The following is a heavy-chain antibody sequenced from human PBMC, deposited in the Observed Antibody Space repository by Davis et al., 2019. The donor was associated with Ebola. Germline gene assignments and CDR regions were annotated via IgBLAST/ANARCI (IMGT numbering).Heavy chain of an antibody. CDR1: GFTFSDYY. J-gene: IGHJ6*02. D-gene: IGHD6-13*01. V-gene: IGHV3-11*04. CDR3: ARCSSSWYSYYYYGMDV. Sequence: GGSLRLSCAASGFTFSDYYMSWIRQAPGKGLESVSYISSSGTTIYYADSVKGRFTISRDNAKNSLYLQMNSLRAEDTAVYYCARCSSSWYSYYYYGMDVWGQGTTVTVSS. CDR2: ISSSGTTI.